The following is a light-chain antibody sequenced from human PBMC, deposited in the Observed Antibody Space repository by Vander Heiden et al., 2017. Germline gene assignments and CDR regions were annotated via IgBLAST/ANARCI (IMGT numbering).Light chain of an antibody. CDR2: AAS. Sequence: DIHMTPSPFSLSASVGDRVTITCRASQSIRSYLDWYQQKPGKAPKLLIYAASSLQSGVPSRFSGSGSGTDFTLTISRLQPEDFATYYCQQRDSRLWTFGRGTKVEIK. J-gene: IGKJ1*01. V-gene: IGKV1-39*01. CDR1: QSIRSY. CDR3: QQRDSRLWT.